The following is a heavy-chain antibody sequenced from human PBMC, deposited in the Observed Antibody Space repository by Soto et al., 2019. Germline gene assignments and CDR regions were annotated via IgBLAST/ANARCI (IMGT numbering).Heavy chain of an antibody. V-gene: IGHV3-30-3*01. CDR1: GFTFSNYV. D-gene: IGHD6-19*01. Sequence: QVHLVESGGGVVQPGRSLRLSCAASGFTFSNYVMHWVRQAPGKGLEWVAVILYDGSNGYYADSVKGRFTISRDNSKNTLSLQMNSLTTEDTAVYYCARGPQWRLLPKILDSWGQGTLVTVSS. CDR3: ARGPQWRLLPKILDS. CDR2: ILYDGSNG. J-gene: IGHJ4*02.